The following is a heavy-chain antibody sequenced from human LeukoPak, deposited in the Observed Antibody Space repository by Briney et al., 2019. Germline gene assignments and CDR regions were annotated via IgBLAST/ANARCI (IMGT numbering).Heavy chain of an antibody. V-gene: IGHV1-69*01. CDR3: ARSIVVVPAASDAFDI. CDR1: GGTFSSYA. D-gene: IGHD2-2*01. CDR2: IIPIFGKA. Sequence: SVKVSCKASGGTFSSYAISWVRQAPGQGLEWMGGIIPIFGKANYAQKLQGRVTITADESTSTAYMELSSLRSEDTAVYYCARSIVVVPAASDAFDIWGQGTMVTVSS. J-gene: IGHJ3*02.